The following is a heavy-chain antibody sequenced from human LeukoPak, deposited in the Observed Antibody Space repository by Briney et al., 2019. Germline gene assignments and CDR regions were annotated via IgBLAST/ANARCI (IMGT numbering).Heavy chain of an antibody. V-gene: IGHV3-7*01. CDR3: ARMYCSSASCYTDTFDI. D-gene: IGHD2-2*02. J-gene: IGHJ3*02. Sequence: GGSLRLSCAGSGFTFSRYWMSWVRQAPGKGLEWVANINQDATEIYYVDSVRGRFTISRDNAKNSVYLQMNSLRADDTAVYFCARMYCSSASCYTDTFDIWGQGTMVTVSS. CDR2: INQDATEI. CDR1: GFTFSRYW.